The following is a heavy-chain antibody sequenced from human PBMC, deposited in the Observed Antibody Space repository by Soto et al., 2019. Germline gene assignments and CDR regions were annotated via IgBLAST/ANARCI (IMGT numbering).Heavy chain of an antibody. CDR3: AKDPLEWELPASFAY. V-gene: IGHV3-23*01. CDR1: VFTFSRCA. CDR2: ISGSGGST. J-gene: IGHJ4*02. Sequence: GGSRRLACAASVFTFSRCAMHWVRQAPGKGLEWVSAISGSGGSTYYADSVKGRFTISRDNSKNTLYLQMNSLRAEDTAVYYCAKDPLEWELPASFAYWGQGTLVTVSS. D-gene: IGHD1-26*01.